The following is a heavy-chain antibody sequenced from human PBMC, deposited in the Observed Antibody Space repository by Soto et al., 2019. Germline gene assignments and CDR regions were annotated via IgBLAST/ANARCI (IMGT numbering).Heavy chain of an antibody. CDR3: ESRSPALDY. Sequence: QVQLVESGGDVVQPGRSLRLSCAASGFTFSSYGMHWVRQAPGKGLEWVAVIWYDGSKKYYADFVKGRFTISRDNSKNTLNLQMNSLRAEDTAVYSCESRSPALDYWGQGTLVTVSA. J-gene: IGHJ4*02. V-gene: IGHV3-33*01. D-gene: IGHD2-2*01. CDR1: GFTFSSYG. CDR2: IWYDGSKK.